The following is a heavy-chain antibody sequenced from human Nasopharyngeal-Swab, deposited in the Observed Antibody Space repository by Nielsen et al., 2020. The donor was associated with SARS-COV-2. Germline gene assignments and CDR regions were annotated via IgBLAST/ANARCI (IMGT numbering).Heavy chain of an antibody. D-gene: IGHD6-19*01. V-gene: IGHV4-30-4*01. J-gene: IGHJ6*03. Sequence: WIRQPPGKGLEWIGYIYYSGSTYYNPSLKSRVTISVDTSKNQFSLKLSSVTAADTAVYYCARVLGEQWLVNYYYYMDVWGKGTTVPSP. CDR2: IYYSGST. CDR3: ARVLGEQWLVNYYYYMDV.